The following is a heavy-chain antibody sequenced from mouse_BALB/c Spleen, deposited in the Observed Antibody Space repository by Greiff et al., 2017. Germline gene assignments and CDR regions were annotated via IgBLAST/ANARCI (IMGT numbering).Heavy chain of an antibody. D-gene: IGHD1-1*01. CDR1: GFTFSSYY. CDR2: INSNGGST. CDR3: ARHRANLYFDV. V-gene: IGHV5-6-2*01. Sequence: EVKLVESGGGLVKLGGSLKLSCAASGFTFSSYYMSWVRQTPEKRLELVAAINSNGGSTYYPDTVKGRFTISRDNAKNTLYLQMSSLKSEDTALYYCARHRANLYFDVWGAGTTVTVSS. J-gene: IGHJ1*01.